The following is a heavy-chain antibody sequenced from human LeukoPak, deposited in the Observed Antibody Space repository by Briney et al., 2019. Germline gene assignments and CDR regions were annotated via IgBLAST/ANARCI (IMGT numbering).Heavy chain of an antibody. CDR3: ARDRTHYYGSGSYQLFDY. D-gene: IGHD3-10*01. Sequence: GGSLRLSCAASGYTFSDHYMSCIRQAPGKGLECLSDISTSGTCTNYADSVKGRFTVSRDNAKKLLYLQMNSLRLEDTAVYYCARDRTHYYGSGSYQLFDYWGRGSLVTVSS. CDR2: ISTSGTCT. V-gene: IGHV3-11*05. CDR1: GYTFSDHY. J-gene: IGHJ4*02.